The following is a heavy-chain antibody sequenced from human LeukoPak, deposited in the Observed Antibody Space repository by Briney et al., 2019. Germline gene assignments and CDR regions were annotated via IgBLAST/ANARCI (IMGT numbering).Heavy chain of an antibody. CDR3: ARHDWFDP. CDR2: IYSGGNT. J-gene: IGHJ5*02. CDR1: GFTVSSDY. V-gene: IGHV3-53*01. Sequence: PGGSLRLSCAVSGFTVSSDYMTWVRQAPGKGLEWVSVIYSGGNTYYSDSVKGRFTISRDNSKNTLYLQMNSLRAEDTAVYYCARHDWFDPWGPGTQVTVSS.